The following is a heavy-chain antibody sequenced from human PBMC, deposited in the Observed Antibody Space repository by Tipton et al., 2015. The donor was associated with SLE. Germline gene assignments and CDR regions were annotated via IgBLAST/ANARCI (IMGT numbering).Heavy chain of an antibody. CDR2: ISSSSSYI. J-gene: IGHJ4*02. V-gene: IGHV3-21*04. CDR1: GFTFSSYS. CDR3: AKGEGLGFLDY. D-gene: IGHD7-27*01. Sequence: SLRLSCAASGFTFSSYSMNWVRQAPGKGLEWVSSISSSSSYIYYADSVKGRFTISRDNAKNSLYLQMNSLRTEDTALYYCAKGEGLGFLDYWGQGTLVTVSS.